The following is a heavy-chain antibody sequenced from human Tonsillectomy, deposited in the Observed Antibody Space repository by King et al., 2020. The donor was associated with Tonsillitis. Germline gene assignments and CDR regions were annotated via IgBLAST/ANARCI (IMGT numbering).Heavy chain of an antibody. V-gene: IGHV4-59*02. CDR1: GASVNNYY. Sequence: VQLQESGPGLVKPSETLSLTCTVSGASVNNYYWGWVRQPPGKGLEWIGCIYYSGTTTYNPSLKSRVTISVDTSKNQFSLKLSSVTAADTAVYYCARDYLVPVTTTTYYYYMDV. D-gene: IGHD1/OR15-1a*01. CDR2: IYYSGTT. J-gene: IGHJ6*03. CDR3: ARDYLVPVTTTTYYYYMDV.